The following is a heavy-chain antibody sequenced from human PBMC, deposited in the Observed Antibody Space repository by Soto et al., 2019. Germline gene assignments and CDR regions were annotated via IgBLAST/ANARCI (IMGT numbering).Heavy chain of an antibody. Sequence: QVHLVQSGAEVKKPGASVKVSCQGSGYAFTTYGITWVRQAPGQGLEWMGWISAHNGNTNYAQKLQGRVTVTRDTSTSTAYMELRSLRYDDTAVSYRARGRYGDYWGQGALVTVSS. J-gene: IGHJ4*02. CDR1: GYAFTTYG. V-gene: IGHV1-18*01. D-gene: IGHD1-1*01. CDR2: ISAHNGNT. CDR3: ARGRYGDY.